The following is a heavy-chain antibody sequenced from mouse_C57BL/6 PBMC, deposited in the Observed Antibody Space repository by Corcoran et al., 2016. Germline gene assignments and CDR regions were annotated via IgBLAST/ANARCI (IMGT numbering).Heavy chain of an antibody. Sequence: EVQLQQSGPELVKPGASVKISCKASGYTFTDYYMNWVKQSHGKSLEWIGDINPNNGGTSYNQKFKGKATLTVDKSSSTAYMELRSLTSEDSAVYYCASEGTGNFDYWGQGTTLTVSS. CDR1: GYTFTDYY. CDR2: INPNNGGT. CDR3: ASEGTGNFDY. J-gene: IGHJ2*01. D-gene: IGHD4-1*01. V-gene: IGHV1-26*01.